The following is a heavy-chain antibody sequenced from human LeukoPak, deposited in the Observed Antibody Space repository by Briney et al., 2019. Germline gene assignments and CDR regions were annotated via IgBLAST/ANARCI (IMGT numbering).Heavy chain of an antibody. CDR2: ISTYNGNT. D-gene: IGHD3-10*01. CDR3: ARAGTDGAFDI. CDR1: GYTFTTHG. Sequence: ASARVSCKASGYTFTTHGTSWVPQVPGQGLDWMGWISTYNGNTNYAQKLQGRVTLTADTSTSTAYMELRSLRSDDTALYFRARAGTDGAFDIWGQGTMVTLSS. J-gene: IGHJ3*02. V-gene: IGHV1-18*01.